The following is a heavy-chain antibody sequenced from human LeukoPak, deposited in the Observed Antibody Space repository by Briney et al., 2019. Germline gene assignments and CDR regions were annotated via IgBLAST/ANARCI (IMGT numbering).Heavy chain of an antibody. J-gene: IGHJ3*02. Sequence: GGSLRLSCAASGFTFSSYGMHWVRQAPGKGPEWVAVIWYDGSNKYYADSVKGRFTISRDNSKNTLYLQMNSLRAEDTAVYYCARATYYYDSSGPRAFDIWGQGTMVTVSS. D-gene: IGHD3-22*01. CDR3: ARATYYYDSSGPRAFDI. CDR2: IWYDGSNK. V-gene: IGHV3-33*01. CDR1: GFTFSSYG.